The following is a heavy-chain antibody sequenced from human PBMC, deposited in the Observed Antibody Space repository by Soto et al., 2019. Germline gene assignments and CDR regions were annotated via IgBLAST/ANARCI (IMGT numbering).Heavy chain of an antibody. CDR3: AKNETTRPWFAP. D-gene: IGHD1-1*01. J-gene: IGHJ5*02. V-gene: IGHV4-31*03. CDR1: VGSISNGNYY. CDR2: IYYIGTT. Sequence: LSLTCTVSVGSISNGNYYWIWIRQLPGKVLEWIGNIYYIGTTSYNPSLKSRVTMSIDTSKNHFSLKLRSVVAADTAMYYCAKNETTRPWFAPWGQGTLVKVSS.